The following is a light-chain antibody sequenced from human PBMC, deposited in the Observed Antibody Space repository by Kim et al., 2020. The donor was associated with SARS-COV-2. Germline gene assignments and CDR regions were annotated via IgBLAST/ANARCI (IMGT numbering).Light chain of an antibody. CDR2: SNN. J-gene: IGLJ2*01. CDR1: SSNIGSNT. Sequence: SELTRPPSASGTPGQRVTISCSGSSSNIGSNTVNWYQQLPGTAPKLLIYSNNQRPSGVPDRFSGSKSGTPASLAISGLQPEDEADYYCAAWDDSLNGVV. V-gene: IGLV1-44*01. CDR3: AAWDDSLNGVV.